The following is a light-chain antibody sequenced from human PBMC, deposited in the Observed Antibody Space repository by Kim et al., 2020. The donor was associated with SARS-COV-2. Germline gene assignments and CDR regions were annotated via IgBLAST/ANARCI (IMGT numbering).Light chain of an antibody. CDR3: QAWDSSTWV. J-gene: IGLJ3*02. Sequence: VSPGQTASITCSGDKLGDKYACWYQQNPGQSPVLVIYQDSKRPSGIPERFSGSNSGNTATLTISGTQAMDEADYYCQAWDSSTWVFGGGTQLTVL. V-gene: IGLV3-1*01. CDR2: QDS. CDR1: KLGDKY.